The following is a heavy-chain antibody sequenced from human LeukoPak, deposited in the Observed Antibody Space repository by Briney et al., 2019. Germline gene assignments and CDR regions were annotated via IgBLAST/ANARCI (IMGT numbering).Heavy chain of an antibody. CDR2: IKSDGSST. V-gene: IGHV3-74*01. Sequence: GGSQRLSCAASGFTFSSYWMYWVRQAPGKGLVWVSRIKSDGSSTSYADSVKGRFTISRDNAKNTLYLQMDSLRVEDTAVYYCAKSDWFDPWGQGTLVTVSS. CDR1: GFTFSSYW. CDR3: AKSDWFDP. J-gene: IGHJ5*02.